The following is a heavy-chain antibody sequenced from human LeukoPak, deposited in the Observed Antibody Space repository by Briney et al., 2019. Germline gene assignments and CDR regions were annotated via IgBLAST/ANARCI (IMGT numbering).Heavy chain of an antibody. D-gene: IGHD5-12*01. Sequence: PWGTLRLSCAASRFPVSNAYMSSGRHTPGKGQESVRRNTKKTDGGTTVYAAPVKGRFTISRHGSKATLYLQMTSLNTEATAVYYCTTERAGYDFGYWGQGTLVTVSS. J-gene: IGHJ4*02. V-gene: IGHV3-15*01. CDR2: NTKKTDGGTT. CDR3: TTERAGYDFGY. CDR1: RFPVSNAY.